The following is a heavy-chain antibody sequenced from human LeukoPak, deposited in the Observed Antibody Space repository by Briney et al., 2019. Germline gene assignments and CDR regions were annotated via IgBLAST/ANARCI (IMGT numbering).Heavy chain of an antibody. CDR1: GFTFSGYA. V-gene: IGHV3-30*04. CDR2: ISYDGSNK. Sequence: PGGSLRLSCAASGFTFSGYAMHWVRQAPGKGLEWVALISYDGSNKYYADSVKGRFTASRDNSENTLYLQMNSLRAEDTAVYYCARGCSGGSCSPGYYYYAKDIWGQGTTVTVSS. D-gene: IGHD2-15*01. CDR3: ARGCSGGSCSPGYYYYAKDI. J-gene: IGHJ6*02.